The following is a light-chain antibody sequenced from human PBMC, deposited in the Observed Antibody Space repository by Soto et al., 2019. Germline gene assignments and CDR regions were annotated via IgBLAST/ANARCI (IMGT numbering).Light chain of an antibody. CDR2: DAS. CDR1: ESVSSN. J-gene: IGKJ1*01. V-gene: IGKV3-15*01. Sequence: EIVITQSPVTLSLSPGERATLSCRASESVSSNLAWYQQKPGQAPRLLIYDASTRATGIPARFSGSGSGTEFTLTISSLQSEDFAVYYCQQYNNWPTGRTFGQGTKVEIK. CDR3: QQYNNWPTGRT.